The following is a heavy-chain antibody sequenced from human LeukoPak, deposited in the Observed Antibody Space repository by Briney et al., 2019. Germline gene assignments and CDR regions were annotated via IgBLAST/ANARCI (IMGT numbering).Heavy chain of an antibody. J-gene: IGHJ4*02. CDR2: INTDGSIT. CDR1: GFTFSSYW. D-gene: IGHD3-22*01. CDR3: AKVPSTYYYGSSDDY. V-gene: IGHV3-74*03. Sequence: GGSLRLSCAASGFTFSSYWMHWVRQAPGKGLLWVSRINTDGSITKSADSVTGRFTISRDNAKKTLYLQMNSLRAEDTAVYYCAKVPSTYYYGSSDDYWGQGTLVTVSS.